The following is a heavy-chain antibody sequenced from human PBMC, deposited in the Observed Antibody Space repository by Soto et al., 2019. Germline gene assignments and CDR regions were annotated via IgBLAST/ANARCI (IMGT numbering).Heavy chain of an antibody. Sequence: GGSLRLSCAASGFTFSSYAMSWVRQAPGKGLEWVSAISGSGGSTYYADSVKGRFTISRDNSKNTLYLQMNSLRAEDTAVYYCAKQPHPNEELRYFDWLFDYWGQGTLVTVSS. D-gene: IGHD3-9*01. CDR1: GFTFSSYA. V-gene: IGHV3-23*01. CDR3: AKQPHPNEELRYFDWLFDY. J-gene: IGHJ4*02. CDR2: ISGSGGST.